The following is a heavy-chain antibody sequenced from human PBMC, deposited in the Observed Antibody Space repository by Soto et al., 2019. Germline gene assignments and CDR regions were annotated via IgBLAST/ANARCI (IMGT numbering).Heavy chain of an antibody. V-gene: IGHV4-61*01. CDR2: ISYSGTT. Sequence: SETLSLTCSVSGGSVSTGSHYWSWIRQSPGKGLEWIAYISYSGTTDYNPSLKSRVTISVDMSKNQFSLRLNSVTAADTAVYYCARDRADIINSFDAFDIWGLGTPVKVSS. CDR3: ARDRADIINSFDAFDI. CDR1: GGSVSTGSHY. J-gene: IGHJ3*02. D-gene: IGHD3-9*01.